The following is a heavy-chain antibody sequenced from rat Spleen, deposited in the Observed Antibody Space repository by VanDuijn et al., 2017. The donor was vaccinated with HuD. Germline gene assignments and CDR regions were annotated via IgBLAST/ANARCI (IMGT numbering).Heavy chain of an antibody. CDR3: ASITSAAYFDY. D-gene: IGHD1-2*01. V-gene: IGHV5-29*01. CDR2: ISFDGGHT. J-gene: IGHJ2*01. Sequence: EVRLVESGGGLVQPGRSLELSCAASGFTFSNSGMAWVYQAPTKGLEWVATISFDGGHTYYRDSVKGRFTISRDNAKNTLYLQVDSLRSEDTATYYCASITSAAYFDYWGQGVMVTVSS. CDR1: GFTFSNSG.